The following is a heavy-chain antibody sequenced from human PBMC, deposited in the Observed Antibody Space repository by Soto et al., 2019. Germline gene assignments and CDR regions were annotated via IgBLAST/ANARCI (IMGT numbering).Heavy chain of an antibody. J-gene: IGHJ4*02. CDR2: ISWNSNII. V-gene: IGHV3-9*01. CDR1: GFTFDDYA. D-gene: IGHD2-15*01. Sequence: EVQLVESGGGLVQPGRSPRLSCAASGFTFDDYAMHWVRRVPGKGLEWVSSISWNSNIIGYAESVKGRFTISRDNAKNSLYLQMNSLRPEDTALYYCAKGGPDGFCSGGRCYFDYWGQGTLVTVSS. CDR3: AKGGPDGFCSGGRCYFDY.